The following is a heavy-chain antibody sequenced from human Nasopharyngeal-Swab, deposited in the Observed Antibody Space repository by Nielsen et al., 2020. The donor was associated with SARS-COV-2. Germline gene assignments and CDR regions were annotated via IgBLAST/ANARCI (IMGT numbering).Heavy chain of an antibody. V-gene: IGHV1-69*13. CDR2: IIPIFGTA. J-gene: IGHJ5*02. CDR3: ARDWQWLVYNWFDP. CDR1: GGTFSSYA. D-gene: IGHD6-19*01. Sequence: SVKVSCKASGGTFSSYAISWVRQAPGQGLEWMGGIIPIFGTANYAQKFQGRVTITADESTSTAYMELSSLRSEDTAVYYCARDWQWLVYNWFDPWGQGTLVTVSS.